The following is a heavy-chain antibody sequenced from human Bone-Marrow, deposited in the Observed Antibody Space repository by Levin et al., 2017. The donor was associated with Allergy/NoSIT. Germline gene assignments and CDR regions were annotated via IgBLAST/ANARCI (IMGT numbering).Heavy chain of an antibody. J-gene: IGHJ6*02. D-gene: IGHD5-12*01. CDR1: GFTFTSYG. CDR2: IWYSGSRQ. Sequence: GGSLRLSCAASGFTFTSYGMHWVRQAPGKGLEWVAVIWYSGSRQYYGESVKGRFTISRDSSKNTLFLQMNNLTVEETAVYFCARDIGYEATFYGLDVWGQGATVTVSS. V-gene: IGHV3-33*01. CDR3: ARDIGYEATFYGLDV.